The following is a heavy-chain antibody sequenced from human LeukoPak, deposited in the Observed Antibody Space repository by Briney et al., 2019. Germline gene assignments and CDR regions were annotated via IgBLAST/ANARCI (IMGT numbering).Heavy chain of an antibody. CDR2: IYHSGST. J-gene: IGHJ3*02. CDR3: ARDPLGVGGDYYDSSGDAFDI. V-gene: IGHV4-38-2*02. Sequence: PSETLSLTCTVSGYSISSGYYWGWIRQPPGKGLEWIGSIYHSGSTYYNPSLKSRVTISVDTSKNQFSLKLSSVTAADTAVYYCARDPLGVGGDYYDSSGDAFDIWGQGTMVTVSS. CDR1: GYSISSGYY. D-gene: IGHD3-22*01.